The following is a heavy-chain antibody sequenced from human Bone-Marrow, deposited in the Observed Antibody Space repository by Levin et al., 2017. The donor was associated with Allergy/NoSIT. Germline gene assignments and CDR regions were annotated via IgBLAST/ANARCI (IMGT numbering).Heavy chain of an antibody. CDR1: GYTFTSYD. CDR3: ARGGAAAGYDY. V-gene: IGHV1-18*01. D-gene: IGHD6-13*01. CDR2: ISTHNGNT. Sequence: ASVKVSCKASGYTFTSYDISWVRQAPGQGLEWMGWISTHNGNTNYVQKLQGRVTLTTDTSTSTAYMELRSLRSDDTAVYYGARGGAAAGYDYRGRGTLVTDSA. J-gene: IGHJ4*02.